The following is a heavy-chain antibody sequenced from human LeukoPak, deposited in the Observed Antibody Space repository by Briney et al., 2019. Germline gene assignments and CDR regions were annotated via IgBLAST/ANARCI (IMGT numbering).Heavy chain of an antibody. CDR1: GFTFSAYA. CDR2: PSGSGDAT. J-gene: IGHJ4*02. D-gene: IGHD3-22*01. V-gene: IGHV3-23*01. Sequence: GGSLRLSCAASGFTFSAYAMSWVRQAPGKGLEWVSTPSGSGDATYYADSVKGRFSVSRDNSKNTLYLQMNSLRVEDTAVYYCAKSSDYYDSSRFDYWGQGTLVTVSS. CDR3: AKSSDYYDSSRFDY.